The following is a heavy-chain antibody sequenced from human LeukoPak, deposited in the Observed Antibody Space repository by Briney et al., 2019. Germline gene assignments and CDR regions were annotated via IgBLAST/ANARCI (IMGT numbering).Heavy chain of an antibody. D-gene: IGHD3-10*01. V-gene: IGHV3-9*01. J-gene: IGHJ6*02. CDR1: GFTFDDYA. CDR2: ISWNSGNI. CDR3: AKDGSRWFGSYGMDV. Sequence: PGGSLRLSCAASGFTFDDYAMHWVRQAPGKGLEWVSGISWNSGNIGYADSVKGRFTISRDYAKDSLYLQMNSLRAEDTALYYCAKDGSRWFGSYGMDVWGQGTTVTVSS.